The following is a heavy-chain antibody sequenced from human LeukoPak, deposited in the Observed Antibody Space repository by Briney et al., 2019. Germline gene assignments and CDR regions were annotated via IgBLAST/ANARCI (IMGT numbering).Heavy chain of an antibody. J-gene: IGHJ4*02. Sequence: GGSLRLSCAASGLTFRSHGMNWVRQAPGKGLVWVSSISSGSTYIFYGDSVKGRFTTSRDNAKSSVFLQMNSLRDDDTAVYYCTRAPLGESDFWGQGTLVTVSS. D-gene: IGHD3-10*01. CDR2: ISSGSTYI. V-gene: IGHV3-21*01. CDR1: GLTFRSHG. CDR3: TRAPLGESDF.